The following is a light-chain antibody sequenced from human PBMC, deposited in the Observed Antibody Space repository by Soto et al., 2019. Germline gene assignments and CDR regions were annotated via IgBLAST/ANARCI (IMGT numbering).Light chain of an antibody. J-gene: IGKJ5*01. CDR3: HQRQYWPPIT. V-gene: IGKV3-11*01. Sequence: LVLTQSRATLSFSQGERATLSCRTSLSVSVYLDWYQQKPGQAPRLLISDASNRATGIPARFSGSGSGTDFPLTISSLEPEDFAVYYCHQRQYWPPITFGQGTRLEIK. CDR2: DAS. CDR1: LSVSVY.